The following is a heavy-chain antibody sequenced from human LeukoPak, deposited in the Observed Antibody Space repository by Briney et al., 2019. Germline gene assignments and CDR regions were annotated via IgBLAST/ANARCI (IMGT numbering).Heavy chain of an antibody. CDR2: IYTSGST. CDR1: GGSIISYY. D-gene: IGHD3-16*02. J-gene: IGHJ4*02. CDR3: ARGGDYVWGSYCYAWDY. Sequence: SETLSLTCTAPGGSIISYYWSWIGQPAGKGLGWIGRIYTSGSTNYNPSLKSRVTMSVDTSKNQFSLKLSSVTAADTAVYYCARGGDYVWGSYCYAWDYWGQGTLVTVSS. V-gene: IGHV4-4*07.